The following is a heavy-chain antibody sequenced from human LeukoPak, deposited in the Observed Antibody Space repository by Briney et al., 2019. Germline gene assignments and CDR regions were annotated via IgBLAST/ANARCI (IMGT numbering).Heavy chain of an antibody. Sequence: GESLKISCKGSGYSITSYRIGWVRQMPGKGLEWMGIIYPGDSESTYSPSFQGQVTISADKSISTAYLQWSSLKASDTAMYYCARHLADDSSGYYYDAFDIWGQGTMVTVSS. D-gene: IGHD3-22*01. CDR3: ARHLADDSSGYYYDAFDI. CDR1: GYSITSYR. CDR2: IYPGDSES. V-gene: IGHV5-51*01. J-gene: IGHJ3*02.